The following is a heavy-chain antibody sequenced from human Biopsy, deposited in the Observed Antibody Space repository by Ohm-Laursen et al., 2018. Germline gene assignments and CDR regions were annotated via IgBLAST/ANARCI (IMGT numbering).Heavy chain of an antibody. CDR2: ISWDSGRI. V-gene: IGHV3-9*01. D-gene: IGHD6-13*01. Sequence: SLRLSCAASGFIFDDYAMHWVRQAPGKGLEWVSGISWDSGRIDYADSVKGRFTISRDNAKNPLYLQMNSLRSEDTALYYCAKDRYPSSWHYYYGMDVWGQGTTVTVSS. CDR1: GFIFDDYA. CDR3: AKDRYPSSWHYYYGMDV. J-gene: IGHJ6*02.